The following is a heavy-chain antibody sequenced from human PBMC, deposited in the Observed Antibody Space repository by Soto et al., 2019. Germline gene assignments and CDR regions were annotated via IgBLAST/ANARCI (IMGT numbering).Heavy chain of an antibody. Sequence: SETLSLTCSVLGGSISSSSYYWGWIRQSPGKGLEWIGNFYYNGNTYYNPSLKSRVTISADTSKNQLSLKLSSVTAADTAVYHCARNLYVASGYSYGYFEYWGQGTLVTVSS. CDR2: FYYNGNT. CDR3: ARNLYVASGYSYGYFEY. D-gene: IGHD5-18*01. V-gene: IGHV4-39*01. J-gene: IGHJ4*02. CDR1: GGSISSSSYY.